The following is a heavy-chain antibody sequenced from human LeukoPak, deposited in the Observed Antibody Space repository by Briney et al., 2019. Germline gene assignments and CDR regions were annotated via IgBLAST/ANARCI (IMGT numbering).Heavy chain of an antibody. D-gene: IGHD6-6*01. Sequence: GESLKISCNASGYNFTTNWIGWVRQMPGKGLDYMLIIYPRDSQIRYSPSFQGQVTISADKSISTAYLQWTSLKASDTAIYYCARHTKRPRGDWFDPWGQGTLVTVSS. CDR2: IYPRDSQI. CDR3: ARHTKRPRGDWFDP. CDR1: GYNFTTNW. J-gene: IGHJ5*02. V-gene: IGHV5-51*01.